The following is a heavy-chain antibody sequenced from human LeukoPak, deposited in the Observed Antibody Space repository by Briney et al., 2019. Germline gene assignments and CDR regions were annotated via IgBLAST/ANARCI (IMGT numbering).Heavy chain of an antibody. CDR1: GFTFSSYW. Sequence: GGSLRLSCAASGFTFSSYWMHWVRQAAGKGLVWVSRINSDGSSTSYADSVKGRFTISRDNAKNTLYLQMNSLRAEDTAVYYCARGDGRDGYNFAYWGQGTLVTVSS. CDR2: INSDGSST. D-gene: IGHD5-24*01. J-gene: IGHJ4*02. CDR3: ARGDGRDGYNFAY. V-gene: IGHV3-74*01.